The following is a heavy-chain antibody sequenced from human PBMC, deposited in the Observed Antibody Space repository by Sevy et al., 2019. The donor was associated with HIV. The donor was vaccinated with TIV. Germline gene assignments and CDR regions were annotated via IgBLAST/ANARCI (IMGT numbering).Heavy chain of an antibody. D-gene: IGHD1-26*01. V-gene: IGHV3-13*01. CDR3: ARSGGYSDYGMDV. CDR1: GFTFSSYD. Sequence: GGSLRLSCGASGFTFSSYDMHWVRQAAGKGLEWVSGMGSGGDAYYPGTVKGRFTLSRENAKNSWYLQMNSLRAGDTAVYYCARSGGYSDYGMDVWGQGTTVTVSS. J-gene: IGHJ6*02. CDR2: MGSGGDA.